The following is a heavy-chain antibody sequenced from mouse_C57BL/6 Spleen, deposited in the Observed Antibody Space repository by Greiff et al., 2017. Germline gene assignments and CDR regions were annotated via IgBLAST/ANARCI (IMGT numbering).Heavy chain of an antibody. J-gene: IGHJ1*03. CDR1: GFTFSDYY. V-gene: IGHV5-16*01. D-gene: IGHD2-2*01. CDR3: ARDRRLPDWYFDV. Sequence: EVKLVESEGGLVQPGSSMKLSCTASGFTFSDYYMAWVRQVPEKGLEWVANINYDGSSTYYLDSLKSRFIISRDNAKNILYLQMSSLKSEDTATYYCARDRRLPDWYFDVWGTGTTVTVSS. CDR2: INYDGSST.